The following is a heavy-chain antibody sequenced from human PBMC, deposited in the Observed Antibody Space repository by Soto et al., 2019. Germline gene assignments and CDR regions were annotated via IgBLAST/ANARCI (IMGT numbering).Heavy chain of an antibody. D-gene: IGHD1-1*01. CDR3: ARELASYNDY. CDR2: IDGDGSRT. V-gene: IGHV3-74*01. CDR1: GFTFSGYW. J-gene: IGHJ4*02. Sequence: GGSLRLSCAASGFTFSGYWMHWVRQAPGKGLVWVSRIDGDGSRTNYADSVKGRFTISRDNAKNTLYLQMNSLRAEGTAVYYCARELASYNDYWGQGTLVSVSS.